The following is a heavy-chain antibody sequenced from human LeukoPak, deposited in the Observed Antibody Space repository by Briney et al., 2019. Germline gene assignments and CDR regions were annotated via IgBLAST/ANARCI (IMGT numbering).Heavy chain of an antibody. Sequence: SETLSLTCTVSGDSIIGYYWSWIRQPPGKGLEWIGYIHYSGSSNYNPSLQSRVTISVDTSRGHFSLKLSSVTAADTAVYYCATYGMDVWGQGTTVTVSS. CDR2: IHYSGSS. CDR3: ATYGMDV. V-gene: IGHV4-59*08. J-gene: IGHJ6*02. CDR1: GDSIIGYY.